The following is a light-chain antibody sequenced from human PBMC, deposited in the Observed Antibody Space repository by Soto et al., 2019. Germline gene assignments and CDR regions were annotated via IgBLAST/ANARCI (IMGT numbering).Light chain of an antibody. Sequence: EIVMTQSPATLSGSPGERATLSCRASQSVSSNLAWYQQKPGQAPRLLIFAASTRATGIPARFSGSGSGTEFTLTISSLQSEDFAVYYCQQYNNWPVFGQGTKVDIK. V-gene: IGKV3-15*01. CDR3: QQYNNWPV. CDR2: AAS. J-gene: IGKJ1*01. CDR1: QSVSSN.